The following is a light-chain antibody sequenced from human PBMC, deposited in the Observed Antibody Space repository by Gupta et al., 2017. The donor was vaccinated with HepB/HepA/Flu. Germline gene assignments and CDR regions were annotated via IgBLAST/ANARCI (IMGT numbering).Light chain of an antibody. Sequence: DIVMTQSPLSLPVTPGEPASISCRSSQSLLHSNGYNYLDWYLQKPGQSPHLLIYLGFNRASGVPDRFSGSGAGRDFTLKISGVEAEEVGVYYCMQALQTPRAFGQGTKVEIK. V-gene: IGKV2-28*01. CDR2: LGF. CDR3: MQALQTPRA. J-gene: IGKJ1*01. CDR1: QSLLHSNGYNY.